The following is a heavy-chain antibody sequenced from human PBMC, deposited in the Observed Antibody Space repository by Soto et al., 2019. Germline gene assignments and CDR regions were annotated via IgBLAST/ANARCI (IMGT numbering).Heavy chain of an antibody. CDR1: GFTFSSYA. J-gene: IGHJ4*02. CDR3: ARDHTSMVRGGIQYYFDY. D-gene: IGHD3-10*01. CDR2: ISYDGSNK. Sequence: QVQLVESGGGVVQPGRSLRLSCAASGFTFSSYAMHCVRQAPGKGLEWVAVISYDGSNKYYADSVKGRFTISRDNSKNTLYLQMNSLRAEDTAVYYCARDHTSMVRGGIQYYFDYWCQGTLVTVSS. V-gene: IGHV3-30-3*01.